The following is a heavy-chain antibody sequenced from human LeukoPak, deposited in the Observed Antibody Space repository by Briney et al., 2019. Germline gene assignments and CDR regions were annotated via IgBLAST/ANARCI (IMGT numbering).Heavy chain of an antibody. Sequence: SVKVSCKASGGTFSSYAINWVRQAPGQGLEWMGRIIPILDIGNYAQKFQGRVTITADRPTSTAYMELSSLRSDDTAVYYCATVAKTVLHDAFDIWGQGTMVTVSS. J-gene: IGHJ3*02. CDR1: GGTFSSYA. CDR3: ATVAKTVLHDAFDI. D-gene: IGHD3-16*01. CDR2: IIPILDIG. V-gene: IGHV1-69*04.